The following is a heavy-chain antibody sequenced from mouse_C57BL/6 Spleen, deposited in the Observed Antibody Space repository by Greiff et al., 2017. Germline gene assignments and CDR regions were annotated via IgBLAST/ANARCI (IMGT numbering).Heavy chain of an antibody. J-gene: IGHJ4*01. Sequence: QVQLQQPGAELVKPGASVKMSCKASGYTFTSYWITWVKQRPGQGLEWIGDIYPGSGSTNYNEKFKSKATLTVDTSSSTAYMQLSSLTSEDSAVYYGARSGGSTVVAPYDAMDYWGQGTSVTVSS. CDR2: IYPGSGST. D-gene: IGHD1-1*01. CDR1: GYTFTSYW. V-gene: IGHV1-55*01. CDR3: ARSGGSTVVAPYDAMDY.